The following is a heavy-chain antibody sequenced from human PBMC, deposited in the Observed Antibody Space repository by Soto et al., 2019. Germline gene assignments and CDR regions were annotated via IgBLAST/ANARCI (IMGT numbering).Heavy chain of an antibody. CDR2: IYYSGST. CDR3: AYGSSWANWFDP. D-gene: IGHD6-13*01. CDR1: GGSISSGGYY. J-gene: IGHJ5*02. Sequence: QVQLQESGPGLVKPSQTLSLTCTVSGGSISSGGYYWSWIRQHPGKGLEWIGYIYYSGSTYYNPSLKGRVTISVDTSKNQFSLKLSSVTAADTAVYSCAYGSSWANWFDPWGQGTLVTVSS. V-gene: IGHV4-31*03.